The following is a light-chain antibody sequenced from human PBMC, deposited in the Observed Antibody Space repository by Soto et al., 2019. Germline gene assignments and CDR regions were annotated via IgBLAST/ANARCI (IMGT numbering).Light chain of an antibody. CDR2: AAS. CDR3: QKYDSAPWA. CDR1: QSLLHSNGYNY. J-gene: IGKJ1*01. V-gene: IGKV2-28*01. Sequence: DIVMTQSPLSLPVTTGEPASISSRSSQSLLHSNGYNYLDWYLQKPGQSPQLLIYAASTLQSGVPSRFSGSGSGTEFTLTISSLQPEDVATYHCQKYDSAPWAFGQGTKVDIK.